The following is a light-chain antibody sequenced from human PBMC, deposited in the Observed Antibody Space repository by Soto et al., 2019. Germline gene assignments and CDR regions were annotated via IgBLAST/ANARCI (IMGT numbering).Light chain of an antibody. CDR2: EGS. Sequence: QSVLTQPASVSGSPGQSITISCTGTSSDVGSYKFVSWYQQDPGKAPKLMIYEGSKRPSGVSNRFSGSTSGNTASLTISGLQAEDEAHYYCCSHADSSALVFGGGTKLTVL. CDR3: CSHADSSALV. V-gene: IGLV2-23*01. CDR1: SSDVGSYKF. J-gene: IGLJ2*01.